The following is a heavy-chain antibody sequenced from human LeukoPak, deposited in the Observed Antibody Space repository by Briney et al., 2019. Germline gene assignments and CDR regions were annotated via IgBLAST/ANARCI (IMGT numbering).Heavy chain of an antibody. V-gene: IGHV5-51*01. Sequence: GESLKISCKGSGYSFTSYWIGWVRQMPGKGLEWMGIIYPGDSDTRYSPSFQGQVTISADKSISTAYLQWSSLKASDTAMYYCARLPGNLRPRTQALYHYYGMDVWGQGTTVTVSS. J-gene: IGHJ6*02. CDR1: GYSFTSYW. D-gene: IGHD1-26*01. CDR3: ARLPGNLRPRTQALYHYYGMDV. CDR2: IYPGDSDT.